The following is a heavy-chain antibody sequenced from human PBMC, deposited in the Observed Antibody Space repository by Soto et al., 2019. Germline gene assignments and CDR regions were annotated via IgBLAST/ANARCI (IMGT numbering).Heavy chain of an antibody. D-gene: IGHD2-15*01. J-gene: IGHJ4*02. CDR3: VRVAEAATRHTDFDS. V-gene: IGHV4-39*01. Sequence: KTSETLSLTCAVSGGSIDNSHSFWGWVRQPPGRGLELLGSVYYSGGTYYNPSLKSRVTVSVDTSKNQVSLRVRSVTGAETAMYYCVRVAEAATRHTDFDSWGQGIVVTVSS. CDR1: GGSIDNSHSF. CDR2: VYYSGGT.